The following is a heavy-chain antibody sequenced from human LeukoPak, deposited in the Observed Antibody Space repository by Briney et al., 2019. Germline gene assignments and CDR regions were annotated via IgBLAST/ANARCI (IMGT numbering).Heavy chain of an antibody. CDR3: ARGPTTSFDY. CDR2: ISSSGSTI. Sequence: GGSLRLSCAASGFTFSSYEMNWVRQAPGKGLEWVSYISSSGSTIYYADSVKGRFTISRDNAKNSLYLQMNSLRAEDTAVYYCARGPTTSFDYWGQGTLVTVSS. J-gene: IGHJ4*02. D-gene: IGHD4-11*01. V-gene: IGHV3-48*03. CDR1: GFTFSSYE.